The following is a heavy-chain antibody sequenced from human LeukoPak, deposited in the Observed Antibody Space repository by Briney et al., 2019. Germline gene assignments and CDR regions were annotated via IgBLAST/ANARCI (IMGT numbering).Heavy chain of an antibody. D-gene: IGHD2-15*01. CDR1: GYTFTGYY. CDR3: ARGTSCRGGSCYSDGYMDV. CDR2: INPNSGGT. J-gene: IGHJ6*03. Sequence: ASVKVSCKASGYTFTGYYMHWVRQAPGQGLEWMGRINPNSGGTNYAQKFQGRVTMTRDTSISTAYMELSSLRSEDTAVYYCARGTSCRGGSCYSDGYMDVWGKGTTVTVFS. V-gene: IGHV1-2*06.